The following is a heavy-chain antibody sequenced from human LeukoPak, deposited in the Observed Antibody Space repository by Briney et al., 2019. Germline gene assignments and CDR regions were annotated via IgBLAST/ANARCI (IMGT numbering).Heavy chain of an antibody. CDR3: AKYTSGTSYRGLDQ. CDR2: ISYDGSNK. J-gene: IGHJ4*01. D-gene: IGHD3-10*01. V-gene: IGHV3-30-3*02. CDR1: GFTFSSYA. Sequence: GGSLRLSCAAFGFTFSSYAMHWVRQAPGKGLEWVAVISYDGSNKYYADSVKGRFTISRDDSKNTVYLQMNSLRAEDTAVYSCAKYTSGTSYRGLDQWGHGTLVTVSS.